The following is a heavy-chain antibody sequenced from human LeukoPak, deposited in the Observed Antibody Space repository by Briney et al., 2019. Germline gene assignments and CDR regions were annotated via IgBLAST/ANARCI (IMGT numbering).Heavy chain of an antibody. CDR3: ARVGCSSTSCYGYYFDY. CDR2: INHSGST. Sequence: KSSETLSLTCAVYGGSFSGYYWSWIRQPPGKGLEWIGEINHSGSTNYNPSLKSRVTISVDTSKNQFSLKLSSVTAADTAVYYCARVGCSSTSCYGYYFDYWGQGTLVTVSS. CDR1: GGSFSGYY. J-gene: IGHJ4*02. D-gene: IGHD2-2*01. V-gene: IGHV4-34*01.